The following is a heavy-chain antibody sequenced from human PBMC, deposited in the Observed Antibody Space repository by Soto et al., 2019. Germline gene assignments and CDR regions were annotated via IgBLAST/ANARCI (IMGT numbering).Heavy chain of an antibody. V-gene: IGHV5-51*01. CDR1: GYSFTTYW. CDR2: IYPGDSDT. CDR3: ARPFDTSGWYDH. Sequence: ASVKVSCRGSGYSFTTYWIAWVRQMPGKGLECMGIIYPGDSDTRYSPSFQGQVTISADKSINTAYLQWSSLKASDSAIYYCARPFDTSGWYDHWGQGTLVTVSS. J-gene: IGHJ5*02. D-gene: IGHD6-19*01.